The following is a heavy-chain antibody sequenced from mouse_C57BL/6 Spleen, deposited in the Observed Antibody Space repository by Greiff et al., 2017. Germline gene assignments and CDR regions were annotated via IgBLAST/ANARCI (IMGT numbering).Heavy chain of an antibody. CDR3: ATAYYSNYVGFAY. Sequence: EVQGVESGGGLVKPGGSLKLSCAASGFTFSDYGMHWVRQAPEKGLEWVAYISSGSSTIYYADTVKGRFTIARDNAKKTLFLQMTSLRSEDTSMYYCATAYYSNYVGFAYWGQGTLVTVSA. J-gene: IGHJ3*01. V-gene: IGHV5-17*01. CDR2: ISSGSSTI. D-gene: IGHD2-5*01. CDR1: GFTFSDYG.